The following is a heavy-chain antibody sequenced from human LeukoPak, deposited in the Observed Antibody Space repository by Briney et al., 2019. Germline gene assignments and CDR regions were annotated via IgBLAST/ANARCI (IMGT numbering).Heavy chain of an antibody. J-gene: IGHJ4*02. V-gene: IGHV3-74*01. CDR1: GFTFSSYW. Sequence: GGSLRLSCAAPGFTFSSYWMHWVCQAPGKGLVWVSRISDGGSTTTYADSVKGRFTISRDNAKNTLYLQMNGLRAEDTAVYYCSRSAYYDGSGNYYDYWGQGTLVTVSS. D-gene: IGHD3-22*01. CDR3: SRSAYYDGSGNYYDY. CDR2: ISDGGSTT.